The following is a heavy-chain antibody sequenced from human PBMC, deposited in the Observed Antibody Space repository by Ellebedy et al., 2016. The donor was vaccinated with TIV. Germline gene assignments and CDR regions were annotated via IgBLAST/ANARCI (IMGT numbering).Heavy chain of an antibody. V-gene: IGHV3-30*18. J-gene: IGHJ4*02. CDR1: GFTFSSYG. CDR3: AKDPPIDY. CDR2: ISYDGSNK. Sequence: GESLKISCAASGFTFSSYGMHWVRQAPGKGLEWVAVISYDGSNKYYADSVKGRFTISRDNSKNTLYLQMNSLRAEDTAVYYCAKDPPIDYWGQGTLVTVSS.